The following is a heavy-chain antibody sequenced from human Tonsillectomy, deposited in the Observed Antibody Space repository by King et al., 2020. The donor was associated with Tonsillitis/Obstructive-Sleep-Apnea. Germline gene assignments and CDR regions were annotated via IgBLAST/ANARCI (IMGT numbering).Heavy chain of an antibody. CDR1: GFTFRSYW. Sequence: VQLVESGGGLVQPGGSLRLSCAASGFTFRSYWMHWVRQAPGKGLMWVSLINSDGSVTNYADSVKGRFTVSRDNAKNTLFLHMDSLRAEDTALYFCARVDYASGRVDYWGQGTLVTVSS. J-gene: IGHJ4*02. V-gene: IGHV3-74*01. CDR2: INSDGSVT. D-gene: IGHD3-10*01. CDR3: ARVDYASGRVDY.